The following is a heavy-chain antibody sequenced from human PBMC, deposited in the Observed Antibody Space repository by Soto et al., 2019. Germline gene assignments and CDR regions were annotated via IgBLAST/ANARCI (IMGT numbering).Heavy chain of an antibody. Sequence: KLQGRVTMTTDTSTSTAYMELRSLRSDDTAVYYCARESTGSYPEDYWGRGTLVTVSS. D-gene: IGHD1-26*01. J-gene: IGHJ4*02. CDR3: ARESTGSYPEDY. V-gene: IGHV1-18*01.